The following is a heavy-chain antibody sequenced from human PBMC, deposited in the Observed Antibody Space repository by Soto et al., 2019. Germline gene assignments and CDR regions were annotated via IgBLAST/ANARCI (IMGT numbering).Heavy chain of an antibody. CDR2: IGVYNGKT. CDR3: SRARYCTSPSCYNLYYYGMDI. V-gene: IGHV1-18*04. Sequence: QEQLVQSGGEVKKPGASVRVSCKASGYTFTKYGITWVRQAPGQGLEWMGWIGVYNGKTNYARKLQGRVIMTADTSASTAYMELRSLRSDDTAVYYCSRARYCTSPSCYNLYYYGMDIWGQGTTVSVSS. CDR1: GYTFTKYG. J-gene: IGHJ6*02. D-gene: IGHD2-2*02.